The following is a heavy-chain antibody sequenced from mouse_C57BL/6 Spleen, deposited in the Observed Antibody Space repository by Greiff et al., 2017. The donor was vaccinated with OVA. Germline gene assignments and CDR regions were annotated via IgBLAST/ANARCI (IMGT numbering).Heavy chain of an antibody. CDR3: ARDTSNPFAY. D-gene: IGHD2-5*01. J-gene: IGHJ3*01. V-gene: IGHV5-17*01. CDR2: ISSGSSTI. CDR1: GFTFSDYG. Sequence: DVMLVESGGGLVKPGGSLKLSCAASGFTFSDYGMHWVRQAPEKGLEWVAYISSGSSTIYYADTVKGRFTISRDNAKNTLFLQMTSLRSEDTAMYYCARDTSNPFAYWGQGTLVTVSA.